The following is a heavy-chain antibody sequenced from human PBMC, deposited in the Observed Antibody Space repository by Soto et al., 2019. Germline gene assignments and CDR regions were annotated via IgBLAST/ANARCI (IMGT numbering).Heavy chain of an antibody. Sequence: QVQLVQSGAEVKKPGASVKVSCKASGYTFTTYGISWLRQAPGQGLEWMGWISTNNGKTRYAQKLQGRVTMTTDTSTSSAYMELRSRTSDDTAVYCCGREYCSSTGCFGVDYWGQGTLVTVSS. D-gene: IGHD2-2*01. CDR2: ISTNNGKT. J-gene: IGHJ4*02. CDR1: GYTFTTYG. CDR3: GREYCSSTGCFGVDY. V-gene: IGHV1-18*01.